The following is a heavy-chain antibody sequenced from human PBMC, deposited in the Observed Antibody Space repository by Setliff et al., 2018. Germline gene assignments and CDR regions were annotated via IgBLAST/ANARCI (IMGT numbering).Heavy chain of an antibody. Sequence: SETLSLTCTVSGDSISRAKYYWSWIRQSAGKGLECLGRIYTDGSTKYNPSLNSRVTLLIDTAKNQISMRLSSVTAADTAVYFCARVTGFSYMDVWGKGTTVTVSS. J-gene: IGHJ6*03. D-gene: IGHD3-3*01. CDR3: ARVTGFSYMDV. V-gene: IGHV4-61*02. CDR2: IYTDGST. CDR1: GDSISRAKYY.